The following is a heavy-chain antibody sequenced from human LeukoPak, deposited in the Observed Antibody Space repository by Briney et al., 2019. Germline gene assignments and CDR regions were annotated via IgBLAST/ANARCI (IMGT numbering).Heavy chain of an antibody. CDR3: AKGPVTSCRGAYCYPFDS. D-gene: IGHD2-21*01. CDR2: IYSGGST. CDR1: GFTVSSNY. J-gene: IGHJ4*02. Sequence: GGSLRLSCAASGFTVSSNYMSWVRQAPGKGLEWVSVIYSGGSTYYADSVKGRFTISRDNSKNTLYLQMNSLRAEDTAVYFCAKGPVTSCRGAYCYPFDSWGQGTLVTVSS. V-gene: IGHV3-53*01.